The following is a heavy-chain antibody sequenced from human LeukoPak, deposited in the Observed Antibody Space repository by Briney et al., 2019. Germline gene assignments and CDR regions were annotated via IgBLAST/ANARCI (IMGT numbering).Heavy chain of an antibody. V-gene: IGHV4-39*07. CDR2: IYYSGST. CDR3: ARDKGLAVAVTGY. J-gene: IGHJ4*02. Sequence: MPSETLSLTCTVSGGSISSSSYYWGWIRQPPGKGLEWIGSIYYSGSTYYNPSLKSRVTISVDTSKNQFSLKLSSVTAADTAVYYCARDKGLAVAVTGYWGQGTLVTVSS. D-gene: IGHD6-19*01. CDR1: GGSISSSSYY.